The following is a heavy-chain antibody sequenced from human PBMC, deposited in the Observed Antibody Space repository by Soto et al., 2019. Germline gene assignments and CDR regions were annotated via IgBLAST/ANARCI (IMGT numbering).Heavy chain of an antibody. J-gene: IGHJ5*02. CDR2: IYWDDDK. CDR1: GFSLSTSGVG. Sequence: SGSYAGEPTQTLTLTCTFSGFSLSTSGVGVGWIRQPPGKALEWLALIYWDDDKRYSPSLKSRLTITKDTSKNQVVLTMTNMDPVDTATYYCVHYILVCTNGVCSGNWFDPWGQGTLVTVSS. D-gene: IGHD2-8*01. V-gene: IGHV2-5*02. CDR3: VHYILVCTNGVCSGNWFDP.